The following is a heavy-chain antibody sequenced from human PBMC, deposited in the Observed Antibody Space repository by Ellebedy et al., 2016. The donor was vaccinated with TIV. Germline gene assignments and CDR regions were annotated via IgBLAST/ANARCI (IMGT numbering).Heavy chain of an antibody. CDR2: IYYSGST. V-gene: IGHV4-31*03. CDR1: GGSISSGGYY. J-gene: IGHJ4*02. Sequence: SETLSLXXTVSGGSISSGGYYWSWIRQHPGKGLEWIGYIYYSGSTYYNPSLKSRVTISVDTSKNQFSLKLSSVTAADTAVYYCARARGYSYGYEDYWGQGTLVTVSS. D-gene: IGHD5-18*01. CDR3: ARARGYSYGYEDY.